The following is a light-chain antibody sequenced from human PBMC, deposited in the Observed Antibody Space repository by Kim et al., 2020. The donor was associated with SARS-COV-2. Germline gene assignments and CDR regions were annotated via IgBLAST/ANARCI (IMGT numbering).Light chain of an antibody. CDR3: QTWGTGIRV. CDR1: SGHSSYA. CDR2: LNSDGSH. J-gene: IGLJ3*02. V-gene: IGLV4-69*01. Sequence: QPVLTQSPSASASLGASVKLTCTLSSGHSSYAIAWHQQQPEKGPRYLMKLNSDGSHSKWDGIPDRFSGSSSGAERYLTISSLQSEDEADYYCQTWGTGIRVFGGGTQLTVL.